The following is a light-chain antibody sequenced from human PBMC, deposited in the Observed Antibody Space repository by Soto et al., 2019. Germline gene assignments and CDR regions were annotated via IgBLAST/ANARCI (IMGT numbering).Light chain of an antibody. CDR3: QQYGNSPPNT. V-gene: IGKV3-20*01. CDR1: QSVSSSY. Sequence: EIVLTQSPGTLSLSPGERATLSCRASQSVSSSYLAWYQQKPGQAPRLLIYGASSRATGIPDRFSGIGSGTDFTLTISRLEPEDFAVYFCQQYGNSPPNTFGQGTKVEIK. J-gene: IGKJ2*01. CDR2: GAS.